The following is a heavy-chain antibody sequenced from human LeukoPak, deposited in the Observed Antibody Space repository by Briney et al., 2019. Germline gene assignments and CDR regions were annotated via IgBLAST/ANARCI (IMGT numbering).Heavy chain of an antibody. D-gene: IGHD5-18*01. CDR1: GFSLVSYS. J-gene: IGHJ4*02. CDR3: AREVQLCYY. Sequence: GRCLTLSCAVAGFSLVSYSMHCVRPPQEKGLVWVSRINSDGSSTSYADSVKGRFTISRDNAKNTLYLQMNSLRAEDTAVYYCAREVQLCYYWGQGTLVTVSS. CDR2: INSDGSST. V-gene: IGHV3-74*01.